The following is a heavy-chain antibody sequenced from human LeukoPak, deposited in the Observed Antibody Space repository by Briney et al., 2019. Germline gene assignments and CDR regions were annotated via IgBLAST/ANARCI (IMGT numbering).Heavy chain of an antibody. CDR1: IVSIKNYY. CDR2: IYYTGST. CDR3: ARDNPQPMGLDY. Sequence: SETLSLTCSFSIVSIKNYYWNWIRQSPGKGLQWIGYIYYTGSTDYNFSLKSRVTISLDTSTNQFSLKLSSGTAAETAVYYCARDNPQPMGLDYWGQGTLVTVSS. J-gene: IGHJ4*02. V-gene: IGHV4-59*01. D-gene: IGHD1-14*01.